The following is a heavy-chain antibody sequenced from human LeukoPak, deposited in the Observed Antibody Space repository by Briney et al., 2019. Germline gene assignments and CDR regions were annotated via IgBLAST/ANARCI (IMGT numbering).Heavy chain of an antibody. Sequence: PSETLSLTCAVSGGSISSGGYSWSWIRQPPGKGREWIGYIYHSGSTYYNPSLKSRVTISVDRSKNQFSLKLSSVTAADTAVYYCARGIYGDYGVFDYWGQGTLVTVSS. CDR1: GGSISSGGYS. CDR2: IYHSGST. CDR3: ARGIYGDYGVFDY. D-gene: IGHD4-17*01. V-gene: IGHV4-30-2*01. J-gene: IGHJ4*02.